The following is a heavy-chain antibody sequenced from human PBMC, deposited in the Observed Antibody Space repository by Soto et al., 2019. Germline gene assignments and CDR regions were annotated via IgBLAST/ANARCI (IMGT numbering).Heavy chain of an antibody. Sequence: PSETLSLTCTVSGGSINSGGYYWTWIRQHPEKGLEWLGNIDHSGTTYYNPSLRSRLSMSLDTSQNHFSLQVTSMTAADTAVYFRVRGRPYTYQNYLDIWGQGSLVTVSS. J-gene: IGHJ4*02. CDR1: GGSINSGGYY. D-gene: IGHD5-18*01. V-gene: IGHV4-31*03. CDR2: IDHSGTT. CDR3: VRGRPYTYQNYLDI.